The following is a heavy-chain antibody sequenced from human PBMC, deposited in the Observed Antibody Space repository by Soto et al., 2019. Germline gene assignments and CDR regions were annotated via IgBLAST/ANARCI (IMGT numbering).Heavy chain of an antibody. CDR3: THSGGSTVTHDY. J-gene: IGHJ4*02. D-gene: IGHD4-17*01. V-gene: IGHV2-5*02. CDR2: IYWDDDK. CDR1: GFSLSTSGVG. Sequence: QITLKESGPPLVKPTQILTLTCTFSGFSLSTSGVGVGWIRQPPGKALEWLALIYWDDDKRYSPSLKSRLTITKDTSKNQVVLTMTNMDPEDTATYYCTHSGGSTVTHDYWGQGTLVTVSS.